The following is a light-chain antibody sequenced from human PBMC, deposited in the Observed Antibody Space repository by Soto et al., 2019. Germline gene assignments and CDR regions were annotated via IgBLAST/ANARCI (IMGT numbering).Light chain of an antibody. CDR3: QQLHDHPIT. V-gene: IGKV1-9*01. CDR2: AAS. J-gene: IGKJ5*01. Sequence: IQLTQSPSSLSASVGDTVTITCRASQDIRSYLAWYQQKPGKAPNLLIYAASTLHSGVPSRFSGSGSGTDFTLTINNLQPEDIATYYCQQLHDHPITFGQGTRLE. CDR1: QDIRSY.